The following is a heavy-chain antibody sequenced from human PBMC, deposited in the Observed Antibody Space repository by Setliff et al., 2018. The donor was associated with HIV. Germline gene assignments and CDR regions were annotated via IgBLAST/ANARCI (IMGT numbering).Heavy chain of an antibody. V-gene: IGHV4-34*01. D-gene: IGHD3-10*02. Sequence: PSETLSLTCGVYGGSLSSHKWTWVRQAPGKGLEWIGDISYSGTTKYNPSLRSRLRVSLDTSRNQFSLRMTSVTAADAAVYYCARGQLDLRAPMFYYMDVWGKGPSVTVSS. CDR3: ARGQLDLRAPMFYYMDV. J-gene: IGHJ6*03. CDR2: ISYSGTT. CDR1: GGSLSSHK.